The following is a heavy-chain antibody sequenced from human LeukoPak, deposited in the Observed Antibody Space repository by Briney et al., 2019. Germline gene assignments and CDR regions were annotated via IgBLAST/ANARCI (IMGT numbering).Heavy chain of an antibody. CDR2: IKQDGSEK. V-gene: IGHV3-7*01. CDR3: ARDPVPCYYDSSGYYP. CDR1: GFTFSSYW. J-gene: IGHJ5*02. D-gene: IGHD3-22*01. Sequence: PGGSLRLSCAASGFTFSSYWMSWVRQAPGKGLEWVANIKQDGSEKYYVDSVKGRFTISRDNAKNSLYLQMNSLRAEDTAVYYCARDPVPCYYDSSGYYPWGQGTLVTVSS.